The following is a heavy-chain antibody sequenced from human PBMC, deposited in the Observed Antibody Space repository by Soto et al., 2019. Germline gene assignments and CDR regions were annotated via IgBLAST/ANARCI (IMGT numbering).Heavy chain of an antibody. Sequence: GGSLRLSCAASGFTFSDYYMSWIRQAPGKGLEWVSYISSSSSYTNYADSVKGRFTISRDNAKNSLYLQMNSLRAEDTAVYYCARAQNPLSFRTALYYYGMDVWGQGTTVTVSS. J-gene: IGHJ6*02. CDR2: ISSSSSYT. CDR3: ARAQNPLSFRTALYYYGMDV. CDR1: GFTFSDYY. V-gene: IGHV3-11*06. D-gene: IGHD3-16*02.